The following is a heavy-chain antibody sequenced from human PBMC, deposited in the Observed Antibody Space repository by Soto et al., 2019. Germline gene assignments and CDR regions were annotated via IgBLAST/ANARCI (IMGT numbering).Heavy chain of an antibody. CDR2: INGDGNSA. CDR1: GFTFSSYW. CDR3: ARRDCSTTSCRYYFDY. J-gene: IGHJ4*02. Sequence: GGSLRLSCAASGFTFSSYWMHWVRQAPGKGLVWVSRINGDGNSASYADSVKGRFTISRDNAKNTLYLQMNSLRAEDTAVYYCARRDCSTTSCRYYFDYWGQGTLVTVSS. V-gene: IGHV3-74*01. D-gene: IGHD2-2*01.